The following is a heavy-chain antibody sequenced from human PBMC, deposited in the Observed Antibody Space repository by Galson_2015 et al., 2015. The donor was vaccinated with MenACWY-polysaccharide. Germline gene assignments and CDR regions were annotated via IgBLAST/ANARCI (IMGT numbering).Heavy chain of an antibody. CDR2: IGGRGGSGADT. Sequence: SLRLSCAASGFTFNTHAMSWVRQAPGKGLEWVSGIGGRGGSGADTYYADSVEGRFTISRDNSKNTLYLQMNSLRAEDTAVYHCATGSSWYTWFDPLGQGTLVTVSS. J-gene: IGHJ5*02. D-gene: IGHD6-13*01. V-gene: IGHV3-23*01. CDR3: ATGSSWYTWFDP. CDR1: GFTFNTHA.